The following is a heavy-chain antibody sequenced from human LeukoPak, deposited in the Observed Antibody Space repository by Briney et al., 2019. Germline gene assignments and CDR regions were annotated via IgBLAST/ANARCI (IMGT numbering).Heavy chain of an antibody. V-gene: IGHV3-30*03. J-gene: IGHJ4*02. CDR2: ISYDGSNK. Sequence: GRSLRLSCAASGFTFSSYGMHWVRQAPGKGLEWVAVISYDGSNKYYADSVKGRFTISRDNSKNTLYLQMNSLRAEDTAVYYCARLGEFSEVDYWGQGTLVTVSS. D-gene: IGHD3-10*01. CDR1: GFTFSSYG. CDR3: ARLGEFSEVDY.